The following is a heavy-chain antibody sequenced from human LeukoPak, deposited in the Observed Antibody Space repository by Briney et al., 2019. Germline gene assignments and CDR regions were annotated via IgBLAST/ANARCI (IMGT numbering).Heavy chain of an antibody. Sequence: GGSLRLSCAASGFTFSSYWMSWVRQAPGKGLEWVSSISRSGESTFYADSVRGRFTISRDNSKNTLFLQMNSLRAEDTAVYYCAKGSPRLPTVRYYYYYYMDVWGKGTTVTVSS. D-gene: IGHD6-6*01. V-gene: IGHV3-23*01. CDR1: GFTFSSYW. CDR2: ISRSGEST. J-gene: IGHJ6*03. CDR3: AKGSPRLPTVRYYYYYYMDV.